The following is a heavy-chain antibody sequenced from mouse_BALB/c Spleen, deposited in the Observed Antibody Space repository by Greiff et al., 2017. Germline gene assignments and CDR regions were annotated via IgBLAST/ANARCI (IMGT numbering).Heavy chain of an antibody. J-gene: IGHJ4*01. V-gene: IGHV3-2*02. CDR2: ISYSGST. Sequence: VQLKESGPGLVKPSQSLSLTCTVTGYSITSDYAWNWIRQFPGNKLEWMGYISYSGSTSYNPSLKSRISITRDTSKNQFFLQLNSVTTEDTATYYCAREDFSYYAMDYWGQGTSVTVSS. CDR3: AREDFSYYAMDY. CDR1: GYSITSDYA.